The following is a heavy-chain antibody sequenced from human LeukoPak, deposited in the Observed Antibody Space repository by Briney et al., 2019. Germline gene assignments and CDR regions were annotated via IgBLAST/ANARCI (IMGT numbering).Heavy chain of an antibody. CDR2: ISSSSSYM. Sequence: GGSLRLSCAASGFTFSSYSMNWVRQAPGKGLEWVSSISSSSSYMYYADSVKGRFTISRDNAKNSLYLQMNSLRAEDTAVYYCARAPRDAFVIWGQGTMVTVSS. CDR3: ARAPRDAFVI. V-gene: IGHV3-21*01. CDR1: GFTFSSYS. J-gene: IGHJ3*02.